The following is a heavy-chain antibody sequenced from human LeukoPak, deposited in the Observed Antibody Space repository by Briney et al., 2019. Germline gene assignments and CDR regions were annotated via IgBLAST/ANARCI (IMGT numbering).Heavy chain of an antibody. J-gene: IGHJ5*02. CDR1: GFTLSYYW. D-gene: IGHD1/OR15-1a*01. V-gene: IGHV3-74*01. CDR3: TRDPRNKGFDP. Sequence: GGSLRLSCAASGFTLSYYWMHWVRQAPGKGLVWVSCINGDGSSTNYADSVKGRFTISRDNAKNTLYLEMNSLRAEDTAVYYCTRDPRNKGFDPWGQGTLVTVSS. CDR2: INGDGSST.